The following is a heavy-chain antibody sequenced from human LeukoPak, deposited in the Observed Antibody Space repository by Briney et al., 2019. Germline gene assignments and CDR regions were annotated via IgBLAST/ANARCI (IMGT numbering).Heavy chain of an antibody. J-gene: IGHJ4*02. CDR3: VRVLIPDY. Sequence: GTLTLTCVVSGFTFSSYWMHWVRQAPGKGLEWVSAISGSGGSTYYADSVKSRLTISRDNFKNTLYLQMNRVRAEDTGVYYCVRVLIPDYWGQGTLVTVSS. CDR2: ISGSGGST. D-gene: IGHD3-16*01. CDR1: GFTFSSYW. V-gene: IGHV3-23*01.